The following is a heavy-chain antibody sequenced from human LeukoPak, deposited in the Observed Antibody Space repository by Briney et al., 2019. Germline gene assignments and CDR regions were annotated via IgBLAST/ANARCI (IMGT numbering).Heavy chain of an antibody. Sequence: SQTLSLTCAISGDSVSTNNAAWNSIRQSPSRGLEWLGRTQCRSEWSFDYALSMKGRITVHPDTSKNQFSLQLSSVTPEDTAVYYCARESVERRFDYWGQGILVTVSS. CDR1: GDSVSTNNAA. J-gene: IGHJ4*02. CDR2: TQCRSEWSF. CDR3: ARESVERRFDY. D-gene: IGHD5-24*01. V-gene: IGHV6-1*01.